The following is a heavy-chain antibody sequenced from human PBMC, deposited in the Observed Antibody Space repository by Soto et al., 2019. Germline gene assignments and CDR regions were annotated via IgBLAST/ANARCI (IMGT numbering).Heavy chain of an antibody. CDR2: IIPIIGVT. Sequence: QVQLVQSGAEVKRPGSSVKVSCASSGDTFNSYVISWVRQAPGQGLEWMGGIIPIIGVTHYVQKFQGRVTISALSSTGTAYMELTNLGFEDTALYYCARESLGAKGADHWGQGTLVTVSS. J-gene: IGHJ4*02. D-gene: IGHD3-16*01. V-gene: IGHV1-69*17. CDR3: ARESLGAKGADH. CDR1: GDTFNSYV.